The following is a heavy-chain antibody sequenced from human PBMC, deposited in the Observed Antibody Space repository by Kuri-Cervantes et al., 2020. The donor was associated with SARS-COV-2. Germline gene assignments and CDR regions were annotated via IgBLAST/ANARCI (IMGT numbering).Heavy chain of an antibody. V-gene: IGHV4-39*07. CDR1: GGSTSSQSYY. D-gene: IGHD4-17*01. CDR2: IYYSGST. J-gene: IGHJ4*02. CDR3: ARYGPPRYYFDY. Sequence: GSLRLSCTVSGGSTSSQSYYWGWIRQPPGKGLEWIGSIYYSGSTYYNPSLKSRVTISVDTSKNQFSLKLSSVTAADTAVYYCARYGPPRYYFDYWGQGTLVTVSS.